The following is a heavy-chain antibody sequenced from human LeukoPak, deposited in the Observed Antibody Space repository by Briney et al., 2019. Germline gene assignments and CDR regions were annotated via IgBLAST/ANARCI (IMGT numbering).Heavy chain of an antibody. CDR1: GFTFSSYA. CDR3: AKWGDYDVLTGYYVSDF. D-gene: IGHD3-9*01. J-gene: IGHJ4*02. V-gene: IGHV3-23*01. Sequence: LPGGSLRLSCAASGFTFSSYAMSWVRQAPGKGLEWVSAISGSGGSTYYADSVKGRFTISRDSSKNTLYLQMNSLRADDTAVYYCAKWGDYDVLTGYYVSDFWGQGTLVTVSS. CDR2: ISGSGGST.